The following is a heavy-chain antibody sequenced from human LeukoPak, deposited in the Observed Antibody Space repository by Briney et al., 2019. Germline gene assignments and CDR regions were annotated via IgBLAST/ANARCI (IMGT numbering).Heavy chain of an antibody. CDR2: IKQDGREK. V-gene: IGHV3-7*01. J-gene: IGHJ3*02. CDR1: GFTFSTYW. CDR3: ARAMGDGYNSPHAFDI. D-gene: IGHD5-24*01. Sequence: GGSLRLSCEASGFTFSTYWMSWVRQAPGKGLEWVATIKQDGREKHYVDSVEGRFAISRDNAKISLYLQMNSLRAEDTAVYYCARAMGDGYNSPHAFDIWGQGTMVTVSS.